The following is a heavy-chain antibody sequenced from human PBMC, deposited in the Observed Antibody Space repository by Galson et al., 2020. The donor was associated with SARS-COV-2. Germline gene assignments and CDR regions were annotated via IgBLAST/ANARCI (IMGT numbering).Heavy chain of an antibody. CDR3: ARVGDDFCSGYGWFDP. V-gene: IGHV3-7*03. J-gene: IGHJ5*02. CDR1: GFTFSSYW. CDR2: IKQDGSEK. Sequence: GESLKISCAAPGFTFSSYWMSWVRQAPGKGLEWVANIKQDGSEKYYVDPVKGRFTNSRDNAKNSLYLQMNSLRAEDTAVYYCARVGDDFCSGYGWFDPWGQGTLVTVSS. D-gene: IGHD3-3*01.